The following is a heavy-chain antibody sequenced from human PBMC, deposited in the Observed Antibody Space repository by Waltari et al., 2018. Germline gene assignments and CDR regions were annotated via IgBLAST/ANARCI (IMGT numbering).Heavy chain of an antibody. Sequence: QVQLQQWGAGLSKPSETLSLTCAVYGGSFSGYYWSWIRQPPGKVLEWIGEINHSGSTNYNPSLKSRVTISVDTSKNQFSLKLSSVTAADTAVYYCARGRGYYYYYMDVWGEGTTVTISS. V-gene: IGHV4-34*01. CDR1: GGSFSGYY. CDR2: INHSGST. J-gene: IGHJ6*03. CDR3: ARGRGYYYYYMDV.